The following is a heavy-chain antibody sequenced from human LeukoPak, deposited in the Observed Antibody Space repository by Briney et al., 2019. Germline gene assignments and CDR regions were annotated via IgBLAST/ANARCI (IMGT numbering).Heavy chain of an antibody. D-gene: IGHD1-26*01. CDR1: GGSFSGHS. J-gene: IGHJ3*02. CDR2: ISHLGSI. CDR3: ANLHSGSYDASDI. Sequence: SETLSLTCAVYGGSFSGHSWSWIRQAPGKGLEWIGEISHLGSINYNPTLKSRVTISADTSKNQFSLRLSSVTAADTAVYYCANLHSGSYDASDIWGQGTMVTVSA. V-gene: IGHV4-34*01.